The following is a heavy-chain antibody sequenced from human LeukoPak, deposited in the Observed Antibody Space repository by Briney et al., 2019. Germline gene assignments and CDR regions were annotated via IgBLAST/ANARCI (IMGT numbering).Heavy chain of an antibody. V-gene: IGHV4-4*02. J-gene: IGHJ5*02. Sequence: SGTLSLTCAVSGGSISSSNWWSWVRQPPGKGLEWIGEIYHSGSTNYNPSLKSRVTISVDTSKNQFSLKLSSVTAADTAVYYCATGYSSGWYSGNWFDPWGQGTLVTVSS. D-gene: IGHD6-19*01. CDR1: GGSISSSNW. CDR3: ATGYSSGWYSGNWFDP. CDR2: IYHSGST.